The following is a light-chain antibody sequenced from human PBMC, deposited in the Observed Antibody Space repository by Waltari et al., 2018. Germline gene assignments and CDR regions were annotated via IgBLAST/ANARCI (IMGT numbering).Light chain of an antibody. CDR1: SSDVGGHDF. V-gene: IGLV2-14*03. CDR2: DVS. CDR3: SSYSSIDTRL. J-gene: IGLJ2*01. Sequence: SALTQPASVSGTPGQSITISCSGSSSDVGGHDFVSWYQQYPGTVPKLLIYDVSRRPAGVSNRFSGSKSANTASLTISGLQPEDEADYYCSSYSSIDTRLFGGGTKVTVL.